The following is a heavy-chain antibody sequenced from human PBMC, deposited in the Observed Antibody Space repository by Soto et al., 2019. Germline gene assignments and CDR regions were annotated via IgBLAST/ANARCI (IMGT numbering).Heavy chain of an antibody. V-gene: IGHV1-46*01. CDR1: GYTFTIYY. CDR3: ARGVGSWSYRKAADY. Sequence: QVQMVQSGAEVKKPGASVKVSCKASGYTFTIYYVHWVRQAPGQGLEWMGIINPSDGTTSSAQKFQDRVTRTRDTSTSTVYMELRSLRSEDTAVFYCARGVGSWSYRKAADYWGQGTLVTVSS. J-gene: IGHJ4*02. CDR2: INPSDGTT. D-gene: IGHD3-10*01.